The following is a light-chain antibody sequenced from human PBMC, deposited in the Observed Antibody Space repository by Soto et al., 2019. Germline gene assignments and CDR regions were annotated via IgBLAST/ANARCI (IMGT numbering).Light chain of an antibody. CDR1: GSDVGGYNY. J-gene: IGLJ1*01. Sequence: SVVPQPRSASGSPGSSVTLICTGTGSDVGGYNYVSWYQQHPGKAPKLIMYEVSKRPSGVPDRFSGSKSGNTASLTVSGLQAEDEAGYYCNSYAGSNTFVFGTGTKVTVL. CDR2: EVS. V-gene: IGLV2-8*01. CDR3: NSYAGSNTFV.